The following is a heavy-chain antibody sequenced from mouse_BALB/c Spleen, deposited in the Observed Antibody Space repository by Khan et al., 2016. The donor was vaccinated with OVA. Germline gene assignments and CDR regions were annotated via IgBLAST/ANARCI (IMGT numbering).Heavy chain of an antibody. Sequence: EVKLLESGPELVKPGASVKISCKASGYSFTGYFMNWVMQSHGKSLEWIGRINPHIGETFYNQKFKGKATLTVDESSSTAHMELRSLAFEDSAVYYCARIYRSDFDYWGQGTTLTVSS. CDR1: GYSFTGYF. V-gene: IGHV1-20*02. D-gene: IGHD1-1*01. J-gene: IGHJ2*01. CDR2: INPHIGET. CDR3: ARIYRSDFDY.